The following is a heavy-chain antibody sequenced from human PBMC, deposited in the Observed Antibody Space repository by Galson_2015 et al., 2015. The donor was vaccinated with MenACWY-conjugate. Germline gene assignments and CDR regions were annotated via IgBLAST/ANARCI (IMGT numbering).Heavy chain of an antibody. D-gene: IGHD3-10*01. CDR1: GDSVSSNSAA. Sequence: CAISGDSVSSNSAAWNWIRQSPSRGLEWLGRTYYRSKWYNDYALSVKSRITINPDTSKNQFSLQLKSVTPEDTAVYYCARGGMVRGVHYYYYGMDVGGQGTTVTVSS. J-gene: IGHJ6*02. CDR2: TYYRSKWYN. CDR3: ARGGMVRGVHYYYYGMDV. V-gene: IGHV6-1*01.